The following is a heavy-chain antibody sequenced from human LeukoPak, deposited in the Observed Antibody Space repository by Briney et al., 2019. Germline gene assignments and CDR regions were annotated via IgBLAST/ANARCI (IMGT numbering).Heavy chain of an antibody. CDR1: GFTFSSYA. CDR2: ISYDGSNK. V-gene: IGHV3-30-3*01. D-gene: IGHD5-24*01. J-gene: IGHJ6*02. CDR3: ARDYNGAYYYYGMDV. Sequence: GGSLRLSCVASGFTFSSYAMHWVRQAPGQGLEWVAFISYDGSNKYYADSVKGRFTISRDNSKNTLYLQMNSLRAEDTAVYYCARDYNGAYYYYGMDVWGQGTTVAVSS.